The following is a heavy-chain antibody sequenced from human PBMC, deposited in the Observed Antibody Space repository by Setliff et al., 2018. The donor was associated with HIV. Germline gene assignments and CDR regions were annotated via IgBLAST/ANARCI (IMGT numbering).Heavy chain of an antibody. CDR1: GFTFSSYR. CDR2: ISGSGGST. J-gene: IGHJ4*02. V-gene: IGHV3-23*01. Sequence: GGSLRLSCAASGFTFSSYRMHWVRQTPGKGLVWVSAISGSGGSTYYADSVKGRFTISRDNSKNTLYLQMNSLRAEDTAVYYCARAVHSGWYYFDYWGQGTLVTVSS. CDR3: ARAVHSGWYYFDY. D-gene: IGHD6-19*01.